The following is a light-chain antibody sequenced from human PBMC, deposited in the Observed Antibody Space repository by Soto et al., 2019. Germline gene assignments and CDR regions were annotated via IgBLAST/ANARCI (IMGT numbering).Light chain of an antibody. CDR3: RQYFSVPLT. Sequence: DVQITRCPSSLSASAGYRVRVHCAASQGIRNNLAWYQQKPGKVPKVLIYAASTLQSGVPSRFSGSGSGTEFTLTITSLQTEDVATYYCRQYFSVPLTFGPGSKVDIK. CDR2: AAS. CDR1: QGIRNN. J-gene: IGKJ3*01. V-gene: IGKV1-27*01.